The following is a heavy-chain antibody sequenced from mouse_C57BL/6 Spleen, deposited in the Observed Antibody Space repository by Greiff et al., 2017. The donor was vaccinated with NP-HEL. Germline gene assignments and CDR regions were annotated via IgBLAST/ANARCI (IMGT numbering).Heavy chain of an antibody. CDR1: GFTFSNYW. V-gene: IGHV6-3*01. CDR2: IRLKSDNYAT. CDR3: TGEGY. J-gene: IGHJ3*01. Sequence: EVKVEESGGGLVQPGGSMKLSCGASGFTFSNYWMNWVRQSPEKGLEWVAQIRLKSDNYATHYAESVKGRFTISRDDSKSRVYLQMNNLRAEDTGIYYCTGEGYWGQGTLVTVSA.